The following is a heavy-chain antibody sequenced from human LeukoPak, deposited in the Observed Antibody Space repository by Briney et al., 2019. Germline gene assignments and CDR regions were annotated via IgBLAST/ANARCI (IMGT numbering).Heavy chain of an antibody. D-gene: IGHD2-15*01. J-gene: IGHJ5*02. CDR3: ARDSYRLGYCSGGSCLGRFDP. V-gene: IGHV1-18*04. Sequence: ASVTVSCKASGYTFTSYGISWVRQAPGQGLEWMGWISAYNGNTNYAQKLQGRVTMTTDTSTSTAYMELRSLRSDDTAVYYCARDSYRLGYCSGGSCLGRFDPWGQGTLVTVSS. CDR2: ISAYNGNT. CDR1: GYTFTSYG.